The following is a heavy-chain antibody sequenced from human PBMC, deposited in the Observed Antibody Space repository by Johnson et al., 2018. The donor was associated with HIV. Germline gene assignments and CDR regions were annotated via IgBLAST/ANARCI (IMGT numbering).Heavy chain of an antibody. CDR3: AKDGDDGDEADGTKGAFDI. J-gene: IGHJ3*02. CDR1: GFTFSSYA. D-gene: IGHD2-2*01. Sequence: VQLVESGGGLVQPGGSLRLSCAASGFTFSSYAMHWVRQAPGKGLEYVSASRSNGGSTYYANSVKDRFTISRDNSKNTLYLQMGSLRVEDTALYYCAKDGDDGDEADGTKGAFDIWGKGTMVTVSS. V-gene: IGHV3-64*01. CDR2: SRSNGGST.